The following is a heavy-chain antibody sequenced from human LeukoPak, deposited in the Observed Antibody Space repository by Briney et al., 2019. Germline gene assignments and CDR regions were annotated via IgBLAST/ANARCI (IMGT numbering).Heavy chain of an antibody. J-gene: IGHJ4*02. Sequence: SGTLSLTCAVSGYSISSGSYWGWVRQPPGKGLEWIGSIYHSGDSYYNPSLRSRLTISVDKFKNQFSLKLTSMTAADTDVYYCSRQGSRSWYGDFDYWGQGTLVTVSS. CDR3: SRQGSRSWYGDFDY. D-gene: IGHD6-13*01. CDR1: GYSISSGSY. V-gene: IGHV4-38-2*01. CDR2: IYHSGDS.